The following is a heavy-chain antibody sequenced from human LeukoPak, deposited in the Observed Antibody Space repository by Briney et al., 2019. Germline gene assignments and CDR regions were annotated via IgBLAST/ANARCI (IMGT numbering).Heavy chain of an antibody. Sequence: GGSLRLSCAASGFTFSSFAMNWVRQAPGKGLEWVSIISGSGDTTHYTDSVKGRFTVSRDNSKNTLYLQMNSLRAEDTAVYYCAKDGLAIFGVVHSNNWFDPWGQGTLVTVSS. J-gene: IGHJ5*02. CDR2: ISGSGDTT. CDR3: AKDGLAIFGVVHSNNWFDP. V-gene: IGHV3-23*01. CDR1: GFTFSSFA. D-gene: IGHD3-3*01.